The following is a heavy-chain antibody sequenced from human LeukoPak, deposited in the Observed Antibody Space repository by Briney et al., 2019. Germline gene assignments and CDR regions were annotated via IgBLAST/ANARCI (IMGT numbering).Heavy chain of an antibody. CDR1: GFTFSRYW. CDR2: INNDGSDT. CDR3: ARGVVVLAATPPYFDY. J-gene: IGHJ4*02. Sequence: GGSLRLSCAASGFTFSRYWMHWVRQAPGKGLVWVSRINNDGSDTSYADSVKGRFTISRDNAKNTLFLQMNSLRAEDTAVYYCARGVVVLAATPPYFDYWGQGTLVTVSS. D-gene: IGHD2-15*01. V-gene: IGHV3-74*01.